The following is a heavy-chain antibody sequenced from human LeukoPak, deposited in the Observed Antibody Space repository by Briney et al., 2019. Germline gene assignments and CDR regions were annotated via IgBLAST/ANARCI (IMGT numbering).Heavy chain of an antibody. CDR3: ARHGSWATNYYYGSGSYPNWFDP. Sequence: PSETLSLTCGVYGGSFSGYYWSWIRQPPEINHSGSTNYNPSLKSRVTISVDTSKNQFSLKLSSVTAADTAVYYCARHGSWATNYYYGSGSYPNWFDPWGQGTLVTVSS. CDR1: GGSFSGYY. D-gene: IGHD3-10*01. CDR2: INHSGST. V-gene: IGHV4-34*01. J-gene: IGHJ5*02.